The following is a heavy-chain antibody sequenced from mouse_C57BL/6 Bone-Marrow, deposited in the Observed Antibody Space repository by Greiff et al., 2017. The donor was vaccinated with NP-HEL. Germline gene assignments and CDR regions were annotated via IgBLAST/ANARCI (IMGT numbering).Heavy chain of an antibody. CDR1: GYTFTNYW. D-gene: IGHD1-1*01. CDR3: ARSPYYYGSSYRDY. Sequence: QVQLQQSGAELVRPGTSVKMSCKASGYTFTNYWIGWAKQRPGHGLEWIGDIYPGGGYTNYNEKFKGKATLTADKSSSTAYMQFSSLTSEDSAIYYCARSPYYYGSSYRDYWGQGTTLTVSS. CDR2: IYPGGGYT. J-gene: IGHJ2*01. V-gene: IGHV1-63*01.